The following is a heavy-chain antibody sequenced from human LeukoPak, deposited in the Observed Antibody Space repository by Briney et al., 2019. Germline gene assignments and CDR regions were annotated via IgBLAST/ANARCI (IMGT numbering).Heavy chain of an antibody. CDR3: ARLIIHDYGGNTGDY. CDR1: GFTFSSYW. CDR2: INRDGSST. Sequence: PAESLTLSCAASGFTFSSYWMHWVRQAPGKGLVWVSRINRDGSSTSYADSVKGRFTISRDNAKNTTYLQMNSLGADDTAVYYCARLIIHDYGGNTGDYWGQGTLVTVSS. V-gene: IGHV3-74*01. D-gene: IGHD4-23*01. J-gene: IGHJ4*02.